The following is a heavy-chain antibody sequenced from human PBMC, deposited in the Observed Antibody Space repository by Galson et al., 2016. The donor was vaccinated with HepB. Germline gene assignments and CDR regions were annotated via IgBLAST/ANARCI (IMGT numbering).Heavy chain of an antibody. CDR1: GFPFSASW. V-gene: IGHV3-74*01. Sequence: CAATGFPFSASWMQWVRQVPGKGLVWVSRLTTDGIIGYADSVMGRFTISRDNAKNTLYLHMDSLRAEDTAVYYCARENHYVLDVWGQGTTVTVSS. CDR3: ARENHYVLDV. J-gene: IGHJ6*02. D-gene: IGHD1-14*01. CDR2: LTTDGII.